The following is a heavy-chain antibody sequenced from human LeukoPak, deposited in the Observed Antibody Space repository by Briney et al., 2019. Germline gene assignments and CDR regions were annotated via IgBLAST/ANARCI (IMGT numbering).Heavy chain of an antibody. CDR2: IIPIFGTA. CDR1: GGTFSSYA. V-gene: IGHV1-69*13. J-gene: IGHJ4*02. CDR3: ARAITMIVDDLLAFDY. D-gene: IGHD3-22*01. Sequence: ASVKVSCKASGGTFSSYAISWVRQVPGQGLEWMGGIIPIFGTANYAQKFQGRVTITADESTSTAYMELSSLRSEDTAVYYCARAITMIVDDLLAFDYWGQGTLVTVSS.